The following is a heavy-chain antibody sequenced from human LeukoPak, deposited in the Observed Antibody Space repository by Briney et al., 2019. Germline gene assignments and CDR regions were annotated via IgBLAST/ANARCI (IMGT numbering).Heavy chain of an antibody. CDR3: ARTMVRGVIASARDY. Sequence: NPGESLKISCKGSGYSFTSYWIGWVRQMPGKGLEWMGIIYPGDSDTRYSPSFQGQVTISADKSLRTAYLQWSSLKASDTAMYYCARTMVRGVIASARDYWGQGTLVTVSS. V-gene: IGHV5-51*01. D-gene: IGHD3-10*01. J-gene: IGHJ4*02. CDR1: GYSFTSYW. CDR2: IYPGDSDT.